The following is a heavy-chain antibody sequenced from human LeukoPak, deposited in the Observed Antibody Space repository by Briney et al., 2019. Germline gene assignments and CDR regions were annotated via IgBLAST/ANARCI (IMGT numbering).Heavy chain of an antibody. V-gene: IGHV4-31*03. D-gene: IGHD1-14*01. J-gene: IGHJ5*02. CDR2: IYYSGST. CDR3: ARIGYNNWFDP. Sequence: SETLSLTCTVSGGSISSGGYYWSWIRQHPGKGLEWIGYIYYSGSTYYNPSLKSRVTISVDTSKNQFSLKLSSVTAADTAVYYCARIGYNNWFDPWGQGTLVTVSS. CDR1: GGSISSGGYY.